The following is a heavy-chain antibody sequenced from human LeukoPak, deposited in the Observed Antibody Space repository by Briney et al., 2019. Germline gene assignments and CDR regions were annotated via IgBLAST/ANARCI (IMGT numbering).Heavy chain of an antibody. V-gene: IGHV3-48*03. Sequence: PGGSLRLSCATSGFTFSSYDMNWVRQAPGKGLEWVSYISGSGSTIYYADSVKGRFTISRDNAKNSLYLQMNSLRAEDTAVYYCARDGDFWRGYYMGWFDSWGQGTLVTVSS. CDR3: ARDGDFWRGYYMGWFDS. CDR2: ISGSGSTI. CDR1: GFTFSSYD. D-gene: IGHD3-3*01. J-gene: IGHJ5*01.